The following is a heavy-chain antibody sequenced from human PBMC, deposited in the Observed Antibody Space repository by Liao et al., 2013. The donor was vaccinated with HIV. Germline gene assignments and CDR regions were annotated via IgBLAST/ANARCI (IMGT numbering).Heavy chain of an antibody. D-gene: IGHD6-19*01. J-gene: IGHJ4*02. CDR2: IYTSGST. V-gene: IGHV4-61*02. CDR3: ARADSSGWYSGVAFDY. CDR1: GGSISSGSYY. Sequence: QVQLQESGPGLVKPSQTLSLTCTVSGGSISSGSYYWSWIRQPAGKGLEWIGRIYTSGSTNYNPSLKSRVTISVDTSKNHFSLKLSSVTAADTAVYYCARADSSGWYSGVAFDYWGQGTLVTVSS.